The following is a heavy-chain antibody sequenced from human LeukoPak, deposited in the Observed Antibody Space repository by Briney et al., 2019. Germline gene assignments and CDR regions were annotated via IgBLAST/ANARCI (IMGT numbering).Heavy chain of an antibody. CDR2: IIPIFGTA. D-gene: IGHD2-2*01. CDR1: GGTFSSYA. J-gene: IGHJ4*02. Sequence: SVKVSCKASGGTFSSYAISWVRQAPGQGLEWMGGIIPIFGTANYAQKFQGRVTITADESTSTAYMELSSLRSEDTAVYYRARDNCSSTSCPLAYWGQGTLVIVSS. CDR3: ARDNCSSTSCPLAY. V-gene: IGHV1-69*13.